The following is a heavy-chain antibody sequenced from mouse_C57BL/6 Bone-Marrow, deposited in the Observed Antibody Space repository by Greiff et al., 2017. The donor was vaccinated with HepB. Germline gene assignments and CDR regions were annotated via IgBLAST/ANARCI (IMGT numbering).Heavy chain of an antibody. Sequence: VQLQQPGAELVMPGASVKLSCKASGYTFTSYWMHWVKQRPGQGLEWIGEIDPSDSYTNYNQKFKGKSTLTVDKSSSTAYMQLSSLTSEDSAVYYCARSYYDYPYYYAMDYWGQGTSVTVSS. CDR2: IDPSDSYT. D-gene: IGHD2-4*01. V-gene: IGHV1-69*01. CDR3: ARSYYDYPYYYAMDY. J-gene: IGHJ4*01. CDR1: GYTFTSYW.